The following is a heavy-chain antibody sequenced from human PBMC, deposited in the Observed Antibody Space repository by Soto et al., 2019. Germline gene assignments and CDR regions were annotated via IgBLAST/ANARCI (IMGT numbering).Heavy chain of an antibody. CDR1: GGSISSYY. V-gene: IGHV4-59*01. D-gene: IGHD5-18*01. CDR2: IYYSGST. Sequence: SETLSLTCTVSGGSISSYYWSWIRQPPGKGLEWIGYIYYSGSTNYNPSLKSRVTISVDTSKNQFSLKLSSVTAADTAVYYCARSNTAMVFDYWGQGTLVTISS. J-gene: IGHJ4*02. CDR3: ARSNTAMVFDY.